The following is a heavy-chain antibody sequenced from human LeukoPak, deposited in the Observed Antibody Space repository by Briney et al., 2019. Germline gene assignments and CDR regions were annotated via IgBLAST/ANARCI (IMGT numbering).Heavy chain of an antibody. J-gene: IGHJ6*03. V-gene: IGHV1-69*05. CDR3: ARGGQLLHYYYYYMDV. CDR2: IIPIFGTA. CDR1: GGTFSSYA. D-gene: IGHD2-2*01. Sequence: SVKVSCKASGGTFSSYAISWVRQATGQGLEWMGRIIPIFGTANYAQKFQGRVTITTDESTSTAYMELSSLRSEDTAVYYCARGGQLLHYYYYYMDVWGKGTTVTVSS.